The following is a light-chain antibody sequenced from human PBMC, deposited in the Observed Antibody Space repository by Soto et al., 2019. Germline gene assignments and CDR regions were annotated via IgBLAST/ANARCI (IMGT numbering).Light chain of an antibody. V-gene: IGKV3-20*01. CDR2: GAS. J-gene: IGKJ1*01. CDR3: QHYGTPPLT. CDR1: QSVCSRC. Sequence: ETVLTQSPGTLSLSPGERVTLSCRASQSVCSRCLAWYQQKPGQSPRLLIYGASSRATGIPDRFSGSGSGTVFPLTISRLDPEYFAVYYCQHYGTPPLTFGQGTQVGIK.